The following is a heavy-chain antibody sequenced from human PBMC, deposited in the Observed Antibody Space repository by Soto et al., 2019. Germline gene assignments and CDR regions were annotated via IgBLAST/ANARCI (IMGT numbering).Heavy chain of an antibody. V-gene: IGHV1-69*08. CDR2: IIPILGIA. D-gene: IGHD4-4*01. CDR1: GGTFSSYT. J-gene: IGHJ6*04. Sequence: QVQLVQSGAGVKKPGSSVKVSCKASGGTFSSYTISWVRQAPGQGLEWMGRIIPILGIANYAQKFQGRVTITADKSTSTAYMELSSLRSEDTAVYYCARDRATVLSPLDVWGKGTTVTVSS. CDR3: ARDRATVLSPLDV.